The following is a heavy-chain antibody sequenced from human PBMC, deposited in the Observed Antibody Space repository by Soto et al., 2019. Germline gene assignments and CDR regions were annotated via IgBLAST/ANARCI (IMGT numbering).Heavy chain of an antibody. CDR3: TRGQMATITASDY. CDR2: IESDGTDT. CDR1: GFTFSSYW. V-gene: IGHV3-74*01. J-gene: IGHJ4*02. Sequence: EVQLVESGGGLVQPGGSLRLSCSASGFTFSSYWMHWVRQAPGKGLVWVSRIESDGTDTSYADSVKGRFTISRDNAKDTLYLQMNNLRVEDTAVYYGTRGQMATITASDYWGQGTLVTVSS. D-gene: IGHD5-12*01.